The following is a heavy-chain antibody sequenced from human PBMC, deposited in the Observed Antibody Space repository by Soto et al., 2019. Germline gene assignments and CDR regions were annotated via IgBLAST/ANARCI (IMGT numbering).Heavy chain of an antibody. CDR3: ARGRNYYGSGRYYSFDY. J-gene: IGHJ4*02. CDR2: IYYSGST. CDR1: GGSITSYY. V-gene: IGHV4-59*01. Sequence: TSETLSLTCTVSGGSITSYYWSWIRQPPGKGLKWIGYIYYSGSTNYNPSLKSRVTISVDTSKNQFSLKLSSVTAADTAVYYCARGRNYYGSGRYYSFDYWGRGTLVTVSS. D-gene: IGHD3-10*01.